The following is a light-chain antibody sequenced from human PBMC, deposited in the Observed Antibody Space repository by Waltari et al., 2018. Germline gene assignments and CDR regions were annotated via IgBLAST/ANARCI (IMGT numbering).Light chain of an antibody. V-gene: IGKV3-20*01. CDR2: GAS. Sequence: TVLTQSPGTLSLSAGDSAILSCRASQTVGDTYLSWYQQKSGQAPRLLIYGASTRAPGIPDRFSGSRSGTDFTLTINRLEPEDFAVYLCQVFDSSYMYTFGQGTKLEI. J-gene: IGKJ2*01. CDR3: QVFDSSYMYT. CDR1: QTVGDTY.